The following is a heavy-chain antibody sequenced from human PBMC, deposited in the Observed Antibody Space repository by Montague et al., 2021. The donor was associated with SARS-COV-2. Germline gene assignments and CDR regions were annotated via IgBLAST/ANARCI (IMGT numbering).Heavy chain of an antibody. CDR3: ARAGSQRFFEF. CDR2: IRLPGGS. D-gene: IGHD1-1*01. CDR1: SGSLRNYY. Sequence: SETLSLTCAVTSGSLRNYYWSWIRQPPGKGLEWIGKIRLPGGSXXXPSLKGRVTISLDTSNNQVSLSLSSVTAADTAVYYCARAGSQRFFEFWGRGTLVTVSS. V-gene: IGHV4-34*01. J-gene: IGHJ2*01.